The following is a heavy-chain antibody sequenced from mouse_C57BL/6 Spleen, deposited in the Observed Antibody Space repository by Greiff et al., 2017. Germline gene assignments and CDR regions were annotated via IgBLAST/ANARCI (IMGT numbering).Heavy chain of an antibody. CDR2: ISYDGSN. D-gene: IGHD2-5*01. V-gene: IGHV3-6*01. Sequence: DVKLQESGPGLVKPSQSLSLTCSVTGYSITSGYYWNWIRQFPGNKLEWMGYISYDGSNNYNPSLKNRISITRDTSKNQFFLKLNSVTTEDTATYYCARGRVRDYAMDYWGQGTSVTVSS. CDR1: GYSITSGYY. CDR3: ARGRVRDYAMDY. J-gene: IGHJ4*01.